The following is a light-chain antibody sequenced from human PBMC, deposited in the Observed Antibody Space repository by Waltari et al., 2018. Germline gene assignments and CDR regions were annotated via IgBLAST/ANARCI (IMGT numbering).Light chain of an antibody. CDR1: SSNIGPHS. J-gene: IGLJ2*01. CDR3: AAWDDILKGVL. V-gene: IGLV1-44*01. CDR2: NDN. Sequence: QSVLTQPPSASGTPGQRITIPCSGSSSNIGPHSVNWYQQLPGTAPKLLVYNDNERPPGVPDRFSGSKSGTSASLAISGLQSEDEADYFCAAWDDILKGVLFGGGTRLTVL.